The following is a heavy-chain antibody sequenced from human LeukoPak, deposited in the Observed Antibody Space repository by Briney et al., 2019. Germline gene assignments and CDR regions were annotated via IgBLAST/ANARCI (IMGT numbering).Heavy chain of an antibody. J-gene: IGHJ4*02. Sequence: GGSLRLSCAASGIIFSDYYMSWIRQAPGKGLEWVSYISNSGSTIYYADSVKGRFTISRDNAKKSLFLQMNSLRAEDTAVYYCARDILKVRGVISGYWGQGTLVTVSS. CDR1: GIIFSDYY. V-gene: IGHV3-11*01. CDR2: ISNSGSTI. CDR3: ARDILKVRGVISGY. D-gene: IGHD3-10*01.